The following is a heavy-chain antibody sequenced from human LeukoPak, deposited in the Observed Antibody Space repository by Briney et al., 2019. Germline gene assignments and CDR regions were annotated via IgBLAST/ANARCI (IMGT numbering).Heavy chain of an antibody. V-gene: IGHV3-48*01. Sequence: PGGSLRLSCAASGFAFSSYGMNWVHQAPGKGLEWVSYISGSSSSIYYADSVKGRFTISRDSAKSSLYLQMNSLRAEDTAVYYWARELGYCSSTSCYGYWGQGTLVTVSS. CDR3: ARELGYCSSTSCYGY. CDR2: ISGSSSSI. CDR1: GFAFSSYG. J-gene: IGHJ4*02. D-gene: IGHD2-2*01.